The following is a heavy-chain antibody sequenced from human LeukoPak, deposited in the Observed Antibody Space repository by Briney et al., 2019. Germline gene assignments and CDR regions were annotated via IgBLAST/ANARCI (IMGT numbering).Heavy chain of an antibody. CDR3: ARHAYYDFVTGLFDP. CDR2: LYSNGNT. J-gene: IGHJ5*02. V-gene: IGHV4-39*01. D-gene: IGHD3-3*01. CDR1: NASITSSNYY. Sequence: NTLSTICPASNASITSSNYYWGWIRQPPGKGLEWTGSLYSNGNTYYNSSLKSRVTITVDPSTNHFSLNLNSVTAADTAVYYCARHAYYDFVTGLFDPSGQGTLVTVSS.